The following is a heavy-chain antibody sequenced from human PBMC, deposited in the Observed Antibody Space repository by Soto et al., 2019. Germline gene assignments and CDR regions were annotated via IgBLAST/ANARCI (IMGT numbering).Heavy chain of an antibody. CDR1: EFSFSSYW. V-gene: IGHV3-7*02. CDR2: INEDGTDK. D-gene: IGHD2-2*01. Sequence: EVQVVESGGGLVQPWGSLRVSCAASEFSFSSYWMSWVRQAPGKGLEWVADINEDGTDKYYADAVKGRFTISSDNAKNSLYLQMNNLSAGATAVSFCAKSPMGRTFHYGLDVWGQGTTVTVSS. J-gene: IGHJ6*02. CDR3: AKSPMGRTFHYGLDV.